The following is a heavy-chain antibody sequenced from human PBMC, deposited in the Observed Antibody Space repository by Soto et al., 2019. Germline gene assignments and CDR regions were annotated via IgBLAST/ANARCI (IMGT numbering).Heavy chain of an antibody. CDR3: ARAKGIQLWFIRTHWFDP. CDR2: INHSGST. V-gene: IGHV4-34*01. Sequence: SVTLSLTCAVYAGSFSGYYWSWIRQPPGKGLEWTGEINHSGSTNYNPSLKSRVTMSVDTSKNQFSLKLSSVTAADTAVYYCARAKGIQLWFIRTHWFDPWGEGTLVTVSS. CDR1: AGSFSGYY. J-gene: IGHJ5*02. D-gene: IGHD5-18*01.